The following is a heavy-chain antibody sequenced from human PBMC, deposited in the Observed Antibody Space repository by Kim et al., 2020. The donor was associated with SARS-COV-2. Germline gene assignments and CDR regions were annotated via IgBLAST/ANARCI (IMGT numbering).Heavy chain of an antibody. CDR3: AKHVQFGAESFDY. CDR1: GFTFSDYS. Sequence: GGSLRLSCTVSGFTFSDYSMTWVRQAPGKGLEWVSVIGADGSVAHYADSVSGRFTISRDNSRSTVYLQMNSLRAEETAIFYWAKHVQFGAESFDYWGQG. V-gene: IGHV3-23*01. CDR2: IGADGSVA. D-gene: IGHD3-16*01. J-gene: IGHJ4*02.